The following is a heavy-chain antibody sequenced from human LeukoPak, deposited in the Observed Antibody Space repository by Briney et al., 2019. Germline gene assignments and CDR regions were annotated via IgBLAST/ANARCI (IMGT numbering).Heavy chain of an antibody. CDR2: ISSSGSTI. CDR1: GFTFSDYY. Sequence: PGGSLRLSCAASGFTFSDYYMSWIRQAPGKGLEWVSYISSSGSTIYYADSVKGRFTISRDNSKNTLYLQINSLRAEDTALYFCASVVRPGYFFYYGLGVWGRGATVTVSS. CDR3: ASVVRPGYFFYYGLGV. V-gene: IGHV3-11*01. J-gene: IGHJ6*02.